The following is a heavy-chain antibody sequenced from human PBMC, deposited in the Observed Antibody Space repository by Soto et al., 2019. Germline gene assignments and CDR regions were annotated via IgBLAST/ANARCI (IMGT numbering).Heavy chain of an antibody. V-gene: IGHV4-4*02. D-gene: IGHD3-10*02. J-gene: IGHJ6*02. CDR1: GGSISSSNW. CDR2: IYHSGST. CDR3: ASVRGGYYYAMDV. Sequence: SETLSLTCAVSGGSISSSNWWSWIRQPPGKGLEWIGEIYHSGSTNYNPSLKSRVTISVDKSKNQFFLKLSSVTAADTAVYYCASVRGGYYYAMDVWGQRTTVTVSS.